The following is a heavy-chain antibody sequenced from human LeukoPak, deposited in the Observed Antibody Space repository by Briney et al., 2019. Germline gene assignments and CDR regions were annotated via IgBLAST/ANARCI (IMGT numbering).Heavy chain of an antibody. CDR1: GGSFSGYY. J-gene: IGHJ5*02. V-gene: IGHV4-34*01. Sequence: SETLSLTCAVYGGSFSGYYWSWIRQPPGKGLEWIGEINHSGSTNYNPSLKSRVTISVDTSKNQFSLKLSSVTAADTAVYYCARRDSYQLLPMRVPFRYNWFDPWGQGTLVTVSS. CDR2: INHSGST. D-gene: IGHD2-2*01. CDR3: ARRDSYQLLPMRVPFRYNWFDP.